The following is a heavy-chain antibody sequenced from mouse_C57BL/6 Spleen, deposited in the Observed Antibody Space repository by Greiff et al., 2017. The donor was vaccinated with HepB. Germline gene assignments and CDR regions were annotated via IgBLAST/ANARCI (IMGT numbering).Heavy chain of an antibody. D-gene: IGHD1-1*01. CDR1: GYAFSSYW. CDR2: IYPGDGDT. V-gene: IGHV1-80*01. CDR3: AREEGFITTVVPFDY. Sequence: VQLQESGAELVKPGASVKISCKASGYAFSSYWMNWVKQRPGKGLEWIGQIYPGDGDTNYNGKFKGKATLTADKSSSTASMQLSSLTSEDSAVYCCAREEGFITTVVPFDYWGQGTTLTVSS. J-gene: IGHJ2*01.